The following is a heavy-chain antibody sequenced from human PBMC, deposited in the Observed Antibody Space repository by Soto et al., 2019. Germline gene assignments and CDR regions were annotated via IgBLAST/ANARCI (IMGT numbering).Heavy chain of an antibody. CDR2: INHSGST. Sequence: SETLSLTCAFYGGSFSGYYWSWIRQPPGKGLEWIGEINHSGSTNYNPSLKSRVTISVDTSKNQFSLKLSSVTAADTAVYYCARGFTIFGVVSPYYMDVWGKGTTVTVSS. D-gene: IGHD3-3*01. CDR3: ARGFTIFGVVSPYYMDV. V-gene: IGHV4-34*01. J-gene: IGHJ6*03. CDR1: GGSFSGYY.